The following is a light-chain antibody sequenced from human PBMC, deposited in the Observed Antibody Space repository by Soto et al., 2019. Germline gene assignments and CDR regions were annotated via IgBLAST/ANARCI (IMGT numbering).Light chain of an antibody. CDR2: GNT. CDR1: SSNIGADYD. J-gene: IGLJ2*01. Sequence: QLVLTQPPSVSGAPGQRVTISCTGSSSNIGADYDVHWYQHLPGRAPKLLIFGNTNRPSGVPDRFSGSKSGTSASLAITGLQADDEGDYYCQSFDSSLSVVFGGGTKLTVL. CDR3: QSFDSSLSVV. V-gene: IGLV1-40*01.